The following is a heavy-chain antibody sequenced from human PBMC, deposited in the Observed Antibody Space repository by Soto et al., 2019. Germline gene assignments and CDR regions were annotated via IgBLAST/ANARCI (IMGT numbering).Heavy chain of an antibody. Sequence: SETLSLTCTVSGGSISSGGYYWSWIRQHPGKGLEWIGYIYYGGSTYYNPSLKSRVTISVDTSKNQFSLKLSSVTAADTAVYYCSGSYYDSFDYYYGMDVWGQGTTVTVSS. CDR3: SGSYYDSFDYYYGMDV. CDR2: IYYGGST. V-gene: IGHV4-31*02. CDR1: GGSISSGGYY. J-gene: IGHJ6*02. D-gene: IGHD3-10*01.